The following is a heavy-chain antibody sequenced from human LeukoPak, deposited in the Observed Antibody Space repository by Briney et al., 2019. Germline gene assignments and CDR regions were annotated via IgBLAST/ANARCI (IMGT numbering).Heavy chain of an antibody. D-gene: IGHD2-8*01. J-gene: IGHJ4*02. Sequence: ASVKVSCKASGGSFSSYAISWVRQAPGQGLEWMGIINPSGGSTSYTQKFQGRVTMTRDMSTSTVYMELSNLRSEDTAVYYCARDHVTNSERKEGDPAGLGYWGQGTLVTVSS. CDR2: INPSGGST. V-gene: IGHV1-46*01. CDR1: GGSFSSYA. CDR3: ARDHVTNSERKEGDPAGLGY.